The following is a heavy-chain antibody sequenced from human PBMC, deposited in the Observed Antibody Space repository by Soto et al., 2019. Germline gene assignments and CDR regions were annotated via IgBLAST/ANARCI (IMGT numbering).Heavy chain of an antibody. J-gene: IGHJ3*02. CDR3: AKDSGYSSSSGAFDI. V-gene: IGHV3-9*01. Sequence: DVQLVESGGGLVQPGRSLRLSCAASGFTFDDYAMHWVRQAPGKGLEWVSGISWNSGSIGYADSVKCRFTISRDNAKNSLYLQMNSLRAEDTALYYCAKDSGYSSSSGAFDIWGQGTMVTVSS. CDR1: GFTFDDYA. D-gene: IGHD6-13*01. CDR2: ISWNSGSI.